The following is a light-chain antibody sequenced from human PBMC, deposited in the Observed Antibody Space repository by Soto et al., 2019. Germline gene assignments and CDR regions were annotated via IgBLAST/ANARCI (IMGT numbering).Light chain of an antibody. Sequence: QSALTQPPSVSGSPGQSVTISCTGTSSDVGSYNRVSWYQQPPGTAPKLMIYEVTNRPSGVPDRFSGSKSGNTASLTISGLHAEDDAYDNWSSYTSGSAYVFGTGTKVTVL. CDR2: EVT. CDR3: SSYTSGSAYV. CDR1: SSDVGSYNR. V-gene: IGLV2-18*02. J-gene: IGLJ1*01.